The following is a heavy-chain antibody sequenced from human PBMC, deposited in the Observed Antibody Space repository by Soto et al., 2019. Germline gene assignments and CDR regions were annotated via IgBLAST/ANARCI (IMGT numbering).Heavy chain of an antibody. J-gene: IGHJ6*03. V-gene: IGHV1-18*01. D-gene: IGHD2-2*01. CDR3: ARDDVVVPAAMEYYYYYMDV. Sequence: ASVKVSCKASGYTFTSYGISWVRQAPGQGLEWMGWISAYNGNTNYAQKLQGRVTMTTDTSTSTAYMELRSLGSDDTAVYYCARDDVVVPAAMEYYYYYMDVWSKGTTVIVSS. CDR2: ISAYNGNT. CDR1: GYTFTSYG.